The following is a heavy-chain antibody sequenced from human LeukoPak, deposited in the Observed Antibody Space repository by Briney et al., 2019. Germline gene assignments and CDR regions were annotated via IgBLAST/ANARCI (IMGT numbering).Heavy chain of an antibody. J-gene: IGHJ3*02. D-gene: IGHD2-15*01. Sequence: SETLSLTCTVSGGTISSYYWNWIRQPPGKGLEWIGYIHDSGSTKYNPSLKSRVAISVDTSKNQFSLKLSSVTAADTAVYYCARDWGGYCSGGSCYWGGFDIWGQGTMVTVSS. CDR2: IHDSGST. V-gene: IGHV4-59*01. CDR3: ARDWGGYCSGGSCYWGGFDI. CDR1: GGTISSYY.